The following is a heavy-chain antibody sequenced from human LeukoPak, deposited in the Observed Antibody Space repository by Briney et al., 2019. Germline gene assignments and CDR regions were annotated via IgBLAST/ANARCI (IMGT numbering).Heavy chain of an antibody. J-gene: IGHJ4*02. Sequence: SGGSLRLSRAASGFTFSSYAMHWVRQAPGKGLEWVAVISYDGSNKYYADSVKGRFTISRDNSKNTLYLQMNSLRAEDTAVYYCARDRPAEYSSSPSPIFDYWGQGTLVTVSS. CDR1: GFTFSSYA. CDR2: ISYDGSNK. V-gene: IGHV3-30-3*01. CDR3: ARDRPAEYSSSPSPIFDY. D-gene: IGHD6-6*01.